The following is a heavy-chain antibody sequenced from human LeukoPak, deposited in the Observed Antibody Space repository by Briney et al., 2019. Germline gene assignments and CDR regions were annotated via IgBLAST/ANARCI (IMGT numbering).Heavy chain of an antibody. CDR2: INPSGGST. V-gene: IGHV1-46*01. CDR3: ARESYGDYFDY. CDR1: GYTFTSYY. J-gene: IGHJ4*02. D-gene: IGHD2-8*01. Sequence: GASVKVSCKASGYTFTSYYMHWVRQAPGQGLEWMEIINPSGGSTSYAQKFQGRVTMTRDTSTSTVYMELSSLRSEDTAVYYCARESYGDYFDYWGQGTLVTVSS.